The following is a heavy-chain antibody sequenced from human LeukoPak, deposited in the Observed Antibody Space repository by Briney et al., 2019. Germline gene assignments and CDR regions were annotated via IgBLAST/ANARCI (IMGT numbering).Heavy chain of an antibody. Sequence: GGSLRLSCAASGFTFSSYGMHWVRQAPGKGLEWVAVIWYDGSNKYYADSVKGRFTISRDNSKNTLYLQMNSLRAEDTAVYYCAREAEELLWFGDLADSWGQGALVTVSS. D-gene: IGHD3-10*01. CDR1: GFTFSSYG. V-gene: IGHV3-33*01. J-gene: IGHJ4*02. CDR3: AREAEELLWFGDLADS. CDR2: IWYDGSNK.